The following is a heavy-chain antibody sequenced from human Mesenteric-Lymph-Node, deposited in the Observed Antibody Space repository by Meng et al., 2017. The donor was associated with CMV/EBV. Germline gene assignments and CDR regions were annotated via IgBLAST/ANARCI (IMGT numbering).Heavy chain of an antibody. CDR2: INPNSGGT. D-gene: IGHD1-26*01. J-gene: IGHJ4*02. Sequence: KAYGYTFTGYYMHWVRQAPGQGLEWMGWINPNSGGTNYAQKFQGRVTMTRDTSISTAYMELSRLRSDDTAVYCCARDIVGATTAADYWGQGTLVTVSS. CDR3: ARDIVGATTAADY. V-gene: IGHV1-2*02. CDR1: GYTFTGYY.